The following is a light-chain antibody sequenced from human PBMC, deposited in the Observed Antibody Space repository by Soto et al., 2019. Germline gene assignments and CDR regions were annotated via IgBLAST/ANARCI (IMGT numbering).Light chain of an antibody. V-gene: IGKV3-20*01. CDR2: GAS. Sequence: EIVLTQSPGTLSLSPGERATLSCRASDSVSSSYLAWHQQKPGQAPRLLIYGASSRATGIPDRFSASGSGTDFTRTTSRLAPEDFALYYCHEYDTSPWTFGQGTTVEIK. CDR3: HEYDTSPWT. CDR1: DSVSSSY. J-gene: IGKJ1*01.